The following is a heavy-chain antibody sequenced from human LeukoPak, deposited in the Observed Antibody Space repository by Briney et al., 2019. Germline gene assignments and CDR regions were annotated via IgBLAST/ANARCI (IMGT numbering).Heavy chain of an antibody. V-gene: IGHV4-34*01. Sequence: PSETLSLTCAVYGGSFSGYYWSWIRQPPGKGLEWIGEINHSGSTNYNPSLKSRVTISVDTSKNQFSLKLSSVTAADTAVYYCARQNRYYGSGNPKTRFDPWGQGTLVTVSS. CDR3: ARQNRYYGSGNPKTRFDP. CDR2: INHSGST. J-gene: IGHJ5*02. D-gene: IGHD3-10*01. CDR1: GGSFSGYY.